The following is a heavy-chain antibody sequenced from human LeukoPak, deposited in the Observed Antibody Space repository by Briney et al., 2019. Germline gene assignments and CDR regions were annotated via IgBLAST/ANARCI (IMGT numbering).Heavy chain of an antibody. J-gene: IGHJ4*02. CDR3: ASGGYSSYDQRSSWYR. D-gene: IGHD5-12*01. CDR2: IRQDGSEK. CDR1: GFTFSSYW. Sequence: TGGSLRLSCAASGFTFSSYWMSWVRQAPGKGLEWVANIRQDGSEKYYVDSENRGFTISSDKAKNSRYLQMNSLRAEDTAVYYCASGGYSSYDQRSSWYRWGQGTLVTVSS. V-gene: IGHV3-7*01.